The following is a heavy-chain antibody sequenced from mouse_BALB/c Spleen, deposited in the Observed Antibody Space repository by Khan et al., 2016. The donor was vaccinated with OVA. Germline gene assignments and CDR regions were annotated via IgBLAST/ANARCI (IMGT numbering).Heavy chain of an antibody. CDR1: GYTFSSYW. Sequence: QVRLQQSGAELMKPGASVKISCKATGYTFSSYWIAWVKQRPGHGLEWIGEILPGSGRNNYNEKFKGKATFTADTSSNTAYMQLSNLTSDDTAVYYCERRNYYGSSSWFGYWGQGTLVTVSA. V-gene: IGHV1-9*01. J-gene: IGHJ3*01. CDR3: ERRNYYGSSSWFGY. CDR2: ILPGSGRN. D-gene: IGHD1-1*01.